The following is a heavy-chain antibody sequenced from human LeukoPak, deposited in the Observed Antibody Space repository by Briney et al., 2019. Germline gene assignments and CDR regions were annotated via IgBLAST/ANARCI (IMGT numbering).Heavy chain of an antibody. CDR3: ARAVLRLLEWLPDPDY. CDR1: GGSVSSGGYS. V-gene: IGHV4-30-2*01. Sequence: PSETLSLTCAVSGGSVSSGGYSWGWIRQPPGKGLEWIGYIYHSGSTYYNPSLKSRVTISVDRSKNQFSLKLSSVTAADTAVYYCARAVLRLLEWLPDPDYWGQGTLVTVSS. CDR2: IYHSGST. J-gene: IGHJ4*02. D-gene: IGHD3-3*01.